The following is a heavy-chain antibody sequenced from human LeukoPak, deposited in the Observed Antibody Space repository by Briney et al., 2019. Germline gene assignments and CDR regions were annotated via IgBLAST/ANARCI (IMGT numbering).Heavy chain of an antibody. D-gene: IGHD3-22*01. J-gene: IGHJ4*02. CDR3: VRLRRNSDTSGFYYYYDY. CDR1: GYTFSSYS. Sequence: GGSLRPSCAASGYTFSSYSINWVRQAPGKGLEWVSSISVRSNYIYYADSVRGRFSISRDDARDSLYLQMNSLRAEDTAVYYCVRLRRNSDTSGFYYYYDYWGQGTLVTVSS. V-gene: IGHV3-21*01. CDR2: ISVRSNYI.